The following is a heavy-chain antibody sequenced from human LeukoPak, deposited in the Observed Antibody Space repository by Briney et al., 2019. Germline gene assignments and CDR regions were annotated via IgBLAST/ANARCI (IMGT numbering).Heavy chain of an antibody. CDR3: AKDVRTLDAFDI. V-gene: IGHV3-23*01. CDR2: ISDSGGRT. Sequence: GGSLRLSCAVSGITLTNYGMSWVGQAPGKGLEWVAGISDSGGRTIYADSVKGRFTISRDNPKNTLYLQMNSLRAEDTAVYYCAKDVRTLDAFDIWGQGTMVTVSS. CDR1: GITLTNYG. J-gene: IGHJ3*02.